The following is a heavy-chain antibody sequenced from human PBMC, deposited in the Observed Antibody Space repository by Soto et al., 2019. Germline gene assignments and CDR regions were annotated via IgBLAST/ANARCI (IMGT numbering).Heavy chain of an antibody. CDR3: ASAWGPSYYYGMDV. V-gene: IGHV1-69*12. D-gene: IGHD3-16*01. CDR1: GGTFSSYA. Sequence: VLLVQSGSEVKKPGSSVMFSCKASGGTFSSYAISWVRQAPGQGLEWMGGIIPIFGTADYAQKFQGRVAITADAYTSTAYMELSSLRSEDTAVYYCASAWGPSYYYGMDVWGQGTTVTVSS. CDR2: IIPIFGTA. J-gene: IGHJ6*02.